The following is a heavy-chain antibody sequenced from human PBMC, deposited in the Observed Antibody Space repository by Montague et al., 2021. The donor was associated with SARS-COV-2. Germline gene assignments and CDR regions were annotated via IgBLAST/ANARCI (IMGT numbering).Heavy chain of an antibody. CDR1: GGSISSGSYY. V-gene: IGHV4-61*02. CDR3: ARDIAVAGLFDY. CDR2: ISISGST. J-gene: IGHJ4*02. D-gene: IGHD6-19*01. Sequence: TLSLTCTVSGGSISSGSYYWCWIRQPAGKGLEWIGRISISGSTNYNPSLKSRVTISVDTSKNQFSLKLSSVTAADTAVYYCARDIAVAGLFDYWGQGTLVTVSS.